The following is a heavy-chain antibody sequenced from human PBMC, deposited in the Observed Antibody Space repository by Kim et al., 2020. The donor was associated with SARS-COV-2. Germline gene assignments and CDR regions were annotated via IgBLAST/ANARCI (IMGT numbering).Heavy chain of an antibody. D-gene: IGHD3-10*01. CDR1: GGSFSGYY. CDR2: INHSGST. V-gene: IGHV4-34*01. Sequence: SETLSLTCAVYGGSFSGYYWSWIRQPPGKGLEWIGEINHSGSTNYNPSLKSRVTISVDTSKNQFSLKLSSVTAADTAVYYCARGVGNTMVRGVIITTDAFDIWGQGTMVTVSS. J-gene: IGHJ3*02. CDR3: ARGVGNTMVRGVIITTDAFDI.